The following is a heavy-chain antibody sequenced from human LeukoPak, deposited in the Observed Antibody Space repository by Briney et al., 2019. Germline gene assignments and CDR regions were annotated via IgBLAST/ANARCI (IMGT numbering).Heavy chain of an antibody. CDR2: IKQDGSEK. V-gene: IGHV3-7*01. Sequence: GRSLRLSCAASGFTFSSYWMNWVRQAPGKGLEWVANIKQDGSEKYYVDSVKGRFTISRDNAKNSLYLQMNSLRAEDTAVYYCASDLRYYYGMDVWGQGTTVTVSS. CDR1: GFTFSSYW. CDR3: ASDLRYYYGMDV. J-gene: IGHJ6*02.